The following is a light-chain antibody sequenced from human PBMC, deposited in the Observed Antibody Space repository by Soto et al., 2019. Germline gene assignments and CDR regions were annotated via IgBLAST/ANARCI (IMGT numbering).Light chain of an antibody. CDR1: QSVRSW. CDR2: DAS. J-gene: IGKJ1*01. CDR3: HHYNSAPWT. V-gene: IGKV1-5*01. Sequence: DIQMTQSPSTLSASVGDRVTITCRASQSVRSWLAWYQLRPGKAPKVLIYDASSLESGVPSRFSGSGSGTEFTLTINSLQPDDFASYGSHHYNSAPWTFGQGTKVEIK.